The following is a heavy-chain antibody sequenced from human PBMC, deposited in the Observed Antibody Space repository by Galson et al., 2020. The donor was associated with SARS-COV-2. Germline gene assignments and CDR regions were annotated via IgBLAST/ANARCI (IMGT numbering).Heavy chain of an antibody. D-gene: IGHD6-13*01. CDR1: GYTLTELS. J-gene: IGHJ5*02. CDR3: ATASPIAAAGTGCFDP. CDR2: FDPEDGET. Sequence: ASVKVSCKVSGYTLTELSMHWVRQAPGKGLEWMGGFDPEDGETIYAQKFQGRVTMTEDTSTDTAYMELSSLRSEDTAVYYCATASPIAAAGTGCFDPWGQGTLVTVSS. V-gene: IGHV1-24*01.